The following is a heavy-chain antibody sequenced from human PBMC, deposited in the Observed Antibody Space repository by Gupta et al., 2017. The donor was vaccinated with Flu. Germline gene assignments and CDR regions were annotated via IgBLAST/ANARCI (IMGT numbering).Heavy chain of an antibody. J-gene: IGHJ4*02. D-gene: IGHD1-26*01. Sequence: QVQLVESGGGVVQPERSLRLSCAVYGFTFSTYGMHWVRQAPGNGLEWVAGISSDGYNRYYADSMKGRFTISRDNSKNTLYLQVSSLRPEDTAVYYCAKGGAPNSGSYYLDYWGQGTLVTVSS. CDR1: GFTFSTYG. CDR2: ISSDGYNR. CDR3: AKGGAPNSGSYYLDY. V-gene: IGHV3-30*18.